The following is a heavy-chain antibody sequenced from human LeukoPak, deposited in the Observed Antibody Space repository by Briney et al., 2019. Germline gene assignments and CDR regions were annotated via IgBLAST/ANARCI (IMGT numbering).Heavy chain of an antibody. V-gene: IGHV1-46*01. CDR3: AREESYDILTGYYHWFDP. CDR1: GYTFTSYY. D-gene: IGHD3-9*01. CDR2: INPSGGST. Sequence: ASVKVSCKASGYTFTSYYMHWVRQAPGQGLEWMGIINPSGGSTSYAQKFQGRVTITADKSTSTAYMELSSLRSEDTAVYYCAREESYDILTGYYHWFDPWGQGTLVTVSS. J-gene: IGHJ5*02.